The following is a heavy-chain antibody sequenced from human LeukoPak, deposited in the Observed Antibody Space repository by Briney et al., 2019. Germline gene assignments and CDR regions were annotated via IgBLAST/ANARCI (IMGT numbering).Heavy chain of an antibody. J-gene: IGHJ4*02. CDR2: IYSGGST. CDR3: ARDFHDGRYLVCLGY. D-gene: IGHD3-10*01. Sequence: PGGSLRLSCAASGLTVSSSYMSWVRQAPGKGLEWVSVIYSGGSTYYADSVKGRFTISRDNSKNTVYLQMNSLRAEDTAVYYCARDFHDGRYLVCLGYWGQGTLVTVSS. V-gene: IGHV3-66*01. CDR1: GLTVSSSY.